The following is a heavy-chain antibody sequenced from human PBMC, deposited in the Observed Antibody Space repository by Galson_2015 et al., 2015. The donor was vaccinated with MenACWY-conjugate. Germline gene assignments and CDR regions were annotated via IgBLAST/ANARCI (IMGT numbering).Heavy chain of an antibody. CDR2: ISGSGGST. CDR1: GFTFSSYA. D-gene: IGHD3-22*01. Sequence: SLRLSCAASGFTFSSYAMSWVRQAPGKGLEWVSAISGSGGSTYYADSVKGRFTISRDNSKNTLYLQMNSLRAEDTAVYYCAKDPSSSGYYYYWGQGTLVTVSS. CDR3: AKDPSSSGYYYY. V-gene: IGHV3-23*01. J-gene: IGHJ4*02.